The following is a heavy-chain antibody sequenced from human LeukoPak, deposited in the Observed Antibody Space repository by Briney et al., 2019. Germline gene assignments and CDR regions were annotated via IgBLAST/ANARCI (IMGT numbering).Heavy chain of an antibody. Sequence: SETLSLTCAVYGGSFSGYYWSWIRQPPGKGLEWIGEINHSGSTNYNPSLKSRVTISVDTSKNQFSLKLSSVTAADTAVYYCASMPQRLAYWDAFDIWGQGTMVTVSS. CDR2: INHSGST. CDR1: GGSFSGYY. J-gene: IGHJ3*02. D-gene: IGHD6-25*01. CDR3: ASMPQRLAYWDAFDI. V-gene: IGHV4-34*01.